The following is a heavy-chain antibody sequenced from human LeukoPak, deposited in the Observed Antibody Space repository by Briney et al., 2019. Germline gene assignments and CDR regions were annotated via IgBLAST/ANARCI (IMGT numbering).Heavy chain of an antibody. CDR1: GFTFGDYA. Sequence: SGGSLRLSCTASGFTFGDYAMSWFRQAPGKGLECVGFIRSKAYGGTTEYAASVKGRFTISRDDSKSIAYLQMNGLKTDDTAVYYCTGLKGTGWPIDYWSQGTLVTVSS. D-gene: IGHD6-19*01. V-gene: IGHV3-49*03. CDR2: IRSKAYGGTT. J-gene: IGHJ4*02. CDR3: TGLKGTGWPIDY.